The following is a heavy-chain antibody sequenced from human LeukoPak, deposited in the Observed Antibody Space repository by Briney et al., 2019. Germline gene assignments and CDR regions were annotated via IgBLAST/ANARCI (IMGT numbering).Heavy chain of an antibody. D-gene: IGHD3-10*01. CDR3: ASDVEDGSGSFVYYFDY. V-gene: IGHV1-69*13. CDR1: GGTFSSYA. CDR2: IIPIFGTA. J-gene: IGHJ4*02. Sequence: SVKVSCKASGGTFSSYAISWVRQAPGQGLEWMGGIIPIFGTANYAQKSQGRVTITADESTSTAYMELSSLRSEDTAVYYCASDVEDGSGSFVYYFDYWGQGTLVTVSS.